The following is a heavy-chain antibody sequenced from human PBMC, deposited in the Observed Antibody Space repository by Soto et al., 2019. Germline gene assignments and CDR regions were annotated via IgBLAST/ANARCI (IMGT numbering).Heavy chain of an antibody. Sequence: EVQLVESGGGLVQPGGSVRLSCAASGFTFSSYWMHWVRQAPGKGLVWVSRINSDGSSTSYADSVKGRFTISRDNAKNTLYLQMNSLRAEDTAVYYCARDHVVSRNWFDPWGQGTLVTVSS. V-gene: IGHV3-74*01. CDR3: ARDHVVSRNWFDP. J-gene: IGHJ5*02. D-gene: IGHD2-21*01. CDR2: INSDGSST. CDR1: GFTFSSYW.